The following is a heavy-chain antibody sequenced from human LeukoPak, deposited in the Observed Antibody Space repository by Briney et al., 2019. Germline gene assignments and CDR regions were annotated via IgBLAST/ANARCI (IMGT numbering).Heavy chain of an antibody. V-gene: IGHV4-59*01. J-gene: IGHJ3*02. D-gene: IGHD6-13*01. Sequence: PSETLSLTCIVSGASISRNYWSWIRQPPGKGLEWIGYVYYSGSTNYNPSLKSRVTISVDTSKNQFSLKLSSVTAADTAVYYCARLTTVAPGIAATGTDYAFDIWGQGTKVTVSS. CDR2: VYYSGST. CDR3: ARLTTVAPGIAATGTDYAFDI. CDR1: GASISRNY.